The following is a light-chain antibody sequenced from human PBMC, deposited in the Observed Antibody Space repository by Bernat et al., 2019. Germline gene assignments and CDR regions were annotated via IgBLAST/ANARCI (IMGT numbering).Light chain of an antibody. Sequence: QAGLTQPPSVSKGLRQTATLTCTGNSNNVANEGAAWLQQHQGHPPKLLSYRNNNQPSGISERFSASRSGNTASLTITGLQPGDEADYYCSAWDSSRSAWVFGGGTKLTVL. CDR1: SNNVANEG. CDR3: SAWDSSRSAWV. CDR2: RNN. V-gene: IGLV10-54*04. J-gene: IGLJ3*02.